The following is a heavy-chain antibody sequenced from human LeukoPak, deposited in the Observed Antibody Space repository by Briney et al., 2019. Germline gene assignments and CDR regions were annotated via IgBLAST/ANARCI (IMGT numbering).Heavy chain of an antibody. D-gene: IGHD2-21*02. V-gene: IGHV1-18*01. Sequence: ASVKVSCKASGYTFTNYGLTWVRQAPGQGVEWMGWISAYNGHTNYAQNLQGRVTMTTDTSTSTAYMELRSLTSDDTAVYFCARDLAVVTAFGQHTFDIWGQGTMVTVSS. J-gene: IGHJ3*02. CDR2: ISAYNGHT. CDR1: GYTFTNYG. CDR3: ARDLAVVTAFGQHTFDI.